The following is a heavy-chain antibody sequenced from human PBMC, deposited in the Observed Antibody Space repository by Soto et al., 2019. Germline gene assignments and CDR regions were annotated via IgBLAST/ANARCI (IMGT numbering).Heavy chain of an antibody. Sequence: VQLRESGPGQVKTSGTLSLTCAVSGGSMKTTNWWSWVRQPPAKGLEWIGEVFHSGITRYNPSLKNRATVSVDTSKNQFFLNLASVAAADTAVYYCTKDEAGSPFRYWGQGALVTVSS. V-gene: IGHV4-4*02. CDR1: GGSMKTTNW. CDR3: TKDEAGSPFRY. D-gene: IGHD3-10*01. CDR2: VFHSGIT. J-gene: IGHJ4*02.